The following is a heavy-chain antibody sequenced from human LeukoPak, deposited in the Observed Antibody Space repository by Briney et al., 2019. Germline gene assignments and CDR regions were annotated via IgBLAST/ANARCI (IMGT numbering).Heavy chain of an antibody. Sequence: GGSLRLSCAASGFTFDDYAMHWVRQAPGKGLEWVSGISWNSGSIGYADSVKGRFTISRDNAKNSLYLQMNSLRAEDTALYYCAKGRYHDFWSGYLDYWGQGTLVTVSS. CDR2: ISWNSGSI. D-gene: IGHD3-3*01. CDR3: AKGRYHDFWSGYLDY. V-gene: IGHV3-9*01. J-gene: IGHJ4*02. CDR1: GFTFDDYA.